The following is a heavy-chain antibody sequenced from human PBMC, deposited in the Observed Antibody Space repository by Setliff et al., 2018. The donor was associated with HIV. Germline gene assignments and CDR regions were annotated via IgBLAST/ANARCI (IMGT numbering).Heavy chain of an antibody. D-gene: IGHD3-22*01. CDR3: ATDPYYYDSSGHFDS. J-gene: IGHJ4*02. V-gene: IGHV3-7*03. Sequence: GSLRLSCAASGFTFDIYWMSWVRQAPGKGLEWVANIKQDGSEKYYVDSVRGRFTISRDNTKNSLFLQMNNLRPEDTAVYYCATDPYYYDSSGHFDSWGQGTLVTVSS. CDR2: IKQDGSEK. CDR1: GFTFDIYW.